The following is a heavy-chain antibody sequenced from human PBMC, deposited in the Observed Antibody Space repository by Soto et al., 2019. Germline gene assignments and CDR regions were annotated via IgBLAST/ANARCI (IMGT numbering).Heavy chain of an antibody. D-gene: IGHD3-10*01. V-gene: IGHV4-30-4*01. CDR1: GGSISSGDYY. Sequence: QVQLQESGPGLVKPSQTLSLTCTVSGGSISSGDYYWSWIRQPPGKGLEWIGYIYYSGSTYYNPSRKSRVTISVDTPKNQYSLKLSSVTAAVTAVYYCARATYDGSGSFGLNAFDIWGQGTMVTVSS. J-gene: IGHJ3*02. CDR2: IYYSGST. CDR3: ARATYDGSGSFGLNAFDI.